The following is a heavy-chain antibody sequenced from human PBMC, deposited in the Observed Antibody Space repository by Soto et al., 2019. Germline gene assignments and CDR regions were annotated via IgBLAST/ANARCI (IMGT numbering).Heavy chain of an antibody. D-gene: IGHD6-19*01. V-gene: IGHV3-23*01. Sequence: GGSLSLSCAASGFTFSSYAMSWVRQAPGKGLEWVSAISGSGGSTYYADSVKGRFTISRDNSKNTLYLQMNSLRAEDTAVYYCAKDEMAYSSGWRGGFDYWGQGTLVTVAS. CDR3: AKDEMAYSSGWRGGFDY. CDR2: ISGSGGST. J-gene: IGHJ4*02. CDR1: GFTFSSYA.